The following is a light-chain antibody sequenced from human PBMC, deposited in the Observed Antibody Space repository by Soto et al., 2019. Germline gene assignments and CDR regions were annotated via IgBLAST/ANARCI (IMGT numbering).Light chain of an antibody. CDR3: AAWDDSLSGVV. V-gene: IGLV1-47*01. CDR1: SSNIGSNY. J-gene: IGLJ2*01. CDR2: TNT. Sequence: QSVLTQPPSASGTPGQRVTISCSGSSSNIGSNYVYWYQQLPRTAPKLLIYTNTQRPSGVPDRFSGSKSGTSASLAISGLRSEDEADYYCAAWDDSLSGVVFGGGTKLTVL.